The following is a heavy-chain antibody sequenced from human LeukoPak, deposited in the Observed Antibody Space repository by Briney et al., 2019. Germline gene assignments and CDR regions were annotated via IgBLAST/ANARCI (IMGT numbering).Heavy chain of an antibody. CDR2: INHSGST. V-gene: IGHV4-34*01. CDR1: GGSFSGYY. J-gene: IGHJ4*02. CDR3: ARVHADTAMGIDY. Sequence: SETLSLTCAVYGGSFSGYYWSWIRQPPGKGLEWIGEINHSGSTNYNPSLKSRVTISVDTSKNQFSLKLSSVTAADTAVYYCARVHADTAMGIDYWGQGTLVTVSS. D-gene: IGHD5-18*01.